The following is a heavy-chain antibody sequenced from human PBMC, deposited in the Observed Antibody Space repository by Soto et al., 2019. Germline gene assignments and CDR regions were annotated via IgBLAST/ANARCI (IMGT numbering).Heavy chain of an antibody. CDR2: VNPILSMS. J-gene: IGHJ4*02. V-gene: IGHV1-69*02. CDR1: GDTFSFYT. Sequence: VASVKVSCKASGDTFSFYTINWVRQAPGLGLEWMGRVNPILSMSNYAQKFQGRVTMTADKSTSTAYMELRSLRSEDTAFYYCARGITLPTPLDYWGQGTLVTVSS. CDR3: ARGITLPTPLDY. D-gene: IGHD1-20*01.